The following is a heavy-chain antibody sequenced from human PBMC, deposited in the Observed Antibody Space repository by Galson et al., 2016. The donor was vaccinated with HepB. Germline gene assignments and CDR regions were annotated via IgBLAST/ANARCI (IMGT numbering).Heavy chain of an antibody. CDR2: VDAGNGNT. J-gene: IGHJ4*02. CDR3: ARDRAVAKLYYFDY. V-gene: IGHV1-3*01. CDR1: GYSFTNYA. Sequence: SVKVSCKASGYSFTNYAVHWVRQAPGQRLEWMGWVDAGNGNTRYSQRFQDRVTITRDTSASTAYMELTSLRSEDTALYYCARDRAVAKLYYFDYWGQGTLVTVSS. D-gene: IGHD6-19*01.